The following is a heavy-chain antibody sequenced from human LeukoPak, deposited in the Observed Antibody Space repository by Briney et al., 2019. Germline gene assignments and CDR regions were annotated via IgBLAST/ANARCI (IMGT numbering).Heavy chain of an antibody. CDR2: INPNSVGT. Sequence: GASVKVSCKASGYTFTGYYLHWVRQAPGQGLEWVGGINPNSVGTNYVQKFQGRVTITRATSITTAYMELSRLTSDDTAVYYCAGGSSWGWNWFDPWGQGTLVTVSS. CDR3: AGGSSWGWNWFDP. V-gene: IGHV1-2*02. D-gene: IGHD7-27*01. J-gene: IGHJ5*02. CDR1: GYTFTGYY.